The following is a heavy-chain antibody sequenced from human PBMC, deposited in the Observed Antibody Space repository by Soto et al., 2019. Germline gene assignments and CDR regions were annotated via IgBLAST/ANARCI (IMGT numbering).Heavy chain of an antibody. J-gene: IGHJ4*01. CDR2: IYHGGTT. D-gene: IGHD6-19*01. V-gene: IGHV4-39*07. Sequence: PSETLSLTCTVSRGSITTRSYYWAWIRQPPGKGPKWIASIYHGGTTFYNPSLKSRITISVDTSNNQFSLKLTSVTAADTAVYYCARVRVMVVAGSTFDYWGHGTLVTVSS. CDR1: RGSITTRSYY. CDR3: ARVRVMVVAGSTFDY.